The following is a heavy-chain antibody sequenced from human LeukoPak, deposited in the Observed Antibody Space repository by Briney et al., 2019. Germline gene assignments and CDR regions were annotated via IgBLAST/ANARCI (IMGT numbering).Heavy chain of an antibody. CDR1: GLTFTNYA. D-gene: IGHD3-22*01. CDR2: IGASGADT. CDR3: ARRPRDTSGYYLGAFHD. Sequence: GGSLRLSCAASGLTFTNYAMTWDRQAPGKGLEWVSVIGASGADTSYSDSVKGRFTVSRDNSQNTLFLHMSSLRAEDTAVYVCARRPRDTSGYYLGAFHDWGQGTTVTVSS. V-gene: IGHV3-23*01. J-gene: IGHJ3*01.